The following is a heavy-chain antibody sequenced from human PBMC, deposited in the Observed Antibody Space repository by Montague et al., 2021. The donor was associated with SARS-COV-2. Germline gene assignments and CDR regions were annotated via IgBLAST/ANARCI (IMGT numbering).Heavy chain of an antibody. CDR3: ARGAGYSSSWYLAFEI. CDR1: SGSISSYY. J-gene: IGHJ3*02. V-gene: IGHV4-59*01. D-gene: IGHD6-13*01. Sequence: SETLSLTCTVSSGSISSYYWRWIRQPPGKGLEWIGYIYYSGSTNYNPSLKSRVTISVDTSKNQFSLKLSSVTAADTAVYYCARGAGYSSSWYLAFEIWGQGTMVTVSS. CDR2: IYYSGST.